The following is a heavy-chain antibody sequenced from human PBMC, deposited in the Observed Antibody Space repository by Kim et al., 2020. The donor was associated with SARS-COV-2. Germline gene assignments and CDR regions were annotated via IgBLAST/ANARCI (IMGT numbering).Heavy chain of an antibody. CDR3: AKAPENNVDTAYDY. V-gene: IGHV3-23*01. CDR1: GFTFSSYA. CDR2: ISGSGGST. J-gene: IGHJ4*02. D-gene: IGHD5-18*01. Sequence: GGSLRLSCAASGFTFSSYAMSWVRQAPGKGLEWVSAISGSGGSTYYADSVKGRFTISRDNSKNTLYLQMNSLRAEDTAVYYCAKAPENNVDTAYDYWGQGPLVTVSS.